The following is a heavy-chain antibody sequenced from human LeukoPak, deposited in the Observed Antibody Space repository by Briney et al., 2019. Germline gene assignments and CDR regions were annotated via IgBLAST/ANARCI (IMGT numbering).Heavy chain of an antibody. D-gene: IGHD3-3*01. V-gene: IGHV1-2*02. CDR1: GYTFTGYY. CDR3: ARDGVNYDFWTDY. Sequence: ASVKVSCKASGYTFTGYYMHWVRQAPGQGLEWIGWINPNSGGTNYAQKFQGRVTMTRDTSISTAYMELSRLRSDDTAVYYCARDGVNYDFWTDYWGQGTLVTVSS. J-gene: IGHJ4*02. CDR2: INPNSGGT.